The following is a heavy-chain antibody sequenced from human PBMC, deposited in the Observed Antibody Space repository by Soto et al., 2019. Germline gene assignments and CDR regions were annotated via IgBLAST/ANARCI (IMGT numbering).Heavy chain of an antibody. D-gene: IGHD3-3*01. CDR1: GFTFSSYA. V-gene: IGHV3-23*01. CDR3: AKSLAPYYDFWSGYPNWFDP. Sequence: GGSLRLSCAASGFTFSSYAMSWVRQAPGKGLEWVSAISGSGGSTYYADSVKGRFTISRDNSKNTLYLQMNSLRAEDTAVYYCAKSLAPYYDFWSGYPNWFDPWGQGTLVTVSS. CDR2: ISGSGGST. J-gene: IGHJ5*02.